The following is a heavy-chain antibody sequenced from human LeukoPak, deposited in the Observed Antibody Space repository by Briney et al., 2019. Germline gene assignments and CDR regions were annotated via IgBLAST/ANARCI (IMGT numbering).Heavy chain of an antibody. V-gene: IGHV3-21*04. Sequence: GGSLRLSCAASGFTFSSYSMNWVRQAPGKGLEWVSSISSSSSYIYYADSVKGRFTISRDNAKNSLYLQMNSLRAEDTALYYCARVLYSSSWYGAFDIWGQGTMVTVSS. J-gene: IGHJ3*02. D-gene: IGHD6-13*01. CDR2: ISSSSSYI. CDR3: ARVLYSSSWYGAFDI. CDR1: GFTFSSYS.